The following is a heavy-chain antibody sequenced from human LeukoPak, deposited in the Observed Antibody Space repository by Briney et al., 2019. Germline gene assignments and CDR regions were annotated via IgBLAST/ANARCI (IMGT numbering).Heavy chain of an antibody. CDR3: ARGGSRGYSYGIDY. CDR1: GASISSSTYY. V-gene: IGHV4-39*01. Sequence: SETLSLTCTVSGASISSSTYYWGWIRQPPGKGLEWIGTIYYSGSTYYNPSLKSRVAISVDTSENQFSLKLNSVTAADTAVYYCARGGSRGYSYGIDYWGQGTLVTVSS. D-gene: IGHD5-18*01. CDR2: IYYSGST. J-gene: IGHJ4*02.